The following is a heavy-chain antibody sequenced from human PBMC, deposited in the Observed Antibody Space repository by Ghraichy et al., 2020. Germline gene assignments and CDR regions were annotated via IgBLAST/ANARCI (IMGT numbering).Heavy chain of an antibody. J-gene: IGHJ4*02. CDR2: ISAGNGNT. Sequence: ASVKVSCKASGYTFTSYAMHWVRQAPGQRLEWMGWISAGNGNTNYSQKFQGRVTITRDTSASTAYMELSSLRSEDTAVYYCARSSSSGWVIFDYWGQGTLVTVSS. CDR1: GYTFTSYA. CDR3: ARSSSSGWVIFDY. V-gene: IGHV1-3*01. D-gene: IGHD6-19*01.